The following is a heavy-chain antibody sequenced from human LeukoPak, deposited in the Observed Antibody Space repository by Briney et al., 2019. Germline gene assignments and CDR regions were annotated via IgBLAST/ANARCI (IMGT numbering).Heavy chain of an antibody. V-gene: IGHV1-69*13. CDR1: GGTFSSYA. CDR2: IIPIFGTA. J-gene: IGHJ3*02. Sequence: GASVKVSCKASGGTFSSYAISWVRQAPGQGLEWMGGIIPIFGTANYAQKFQGRVTITADESTSTAYMELSSLRSEDTAVYYCATADGTTLSGSYYLSAFDIWGQGTMVTVSS. D-gene: IGHD1-26*01. CDR3: ATADGTTLSGSYYLSAFDI.